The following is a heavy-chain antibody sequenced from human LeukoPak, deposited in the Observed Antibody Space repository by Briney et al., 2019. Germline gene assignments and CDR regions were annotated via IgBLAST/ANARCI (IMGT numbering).Heavy chain of an antibody. CDR1: GFTFSTYA. Sequence: PGGSLRLSCAASGFTFSTYAMNWVRQAPGKGLEWVSGISGSGDSTYYADSVKGRFTISRDNSKKALFLQVNSLRAEDTAVYYCAKGRPPDKSDYAFDYGGQGPLVTVSS. V-gene: IGHV3-23*01. J-gene: IGHJ4*02. CDR2: ISGSGDST. D-gene: IGHD4-17*01. CDR3: AKGRPPDKSDYAFDY.